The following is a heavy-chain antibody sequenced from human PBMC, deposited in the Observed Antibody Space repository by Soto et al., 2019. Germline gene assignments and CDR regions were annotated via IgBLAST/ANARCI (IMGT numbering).Heavy chain of an antibody. J-gene: IGHJ3*01. D-gene: IGHD3-10*01. CDR2: IKGDGNAA. CDR1: GFTFSNNW. V-gene: IGHV3-74*01. Sequence: EVQLVESGGTLVQPGGSLRLSCVASGFTFSNNWMHWVRQAPGKGLVWVSRIKGDGNAARYAESVKGRFTISRDNSKNTLFLQMNSLRAEDTALYYCGREYGENRGSDAVDLWGRGTMVTVSS. CDR3: GREYGENRGSDAVDL.